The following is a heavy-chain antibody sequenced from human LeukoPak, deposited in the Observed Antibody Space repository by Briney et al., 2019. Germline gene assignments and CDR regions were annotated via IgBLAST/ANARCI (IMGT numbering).Heavy chain of an antibody. CDR1: GFTFSDYY. Sequence: GGSLRLSCVASGFTFSDYYMSWIRQAPGKGLEWVSYISTCGTTIYYADSVKGRFTISRDNAKNSLYLQMNSLRAEDTAVYYCARDWEGCSSTSCPVAFDIWGQGTVVTVSS. J-gene: IGHJ3*02. CDR3: ARDWEGCSSTSCPVAFDI. D-gene: IGHD2-2*01. V-gene: IGHV3-11*04. CDR2: ISTCGTTI.